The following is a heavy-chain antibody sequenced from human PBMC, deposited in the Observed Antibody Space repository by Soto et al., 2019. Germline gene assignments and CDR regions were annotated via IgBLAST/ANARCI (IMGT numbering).Heavy chain of an antibody. V-gene: IGHV3-23*01. CDR2: ISGSGDRT. D-gene: IGHD2-15*01. CDR1: GITIRNYP. CDR3: VKDDGGNPSTEPH. Sequence: VPLQESGGGLVQPGGSLRLSCAASGITIRNYPMSWVRQAPGKGLDWVSGISGSGDRTYYADSAKGRFTISKDFSKNSLSLQLDSLRVEDTAVHFCVKDDGGNPSTEPHWGQGTLVTVSS. J-gene: IGHJ4*02.